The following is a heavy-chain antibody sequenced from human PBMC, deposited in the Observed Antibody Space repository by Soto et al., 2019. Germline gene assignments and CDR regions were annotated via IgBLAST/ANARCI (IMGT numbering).Heavy chain of an antibody. Sequence: ASVKVSCKASGYTFFNYDMSWVRQAPGQGLEWMGWISGYNGNTQYAQKFQGRVTMTRDISTSTAYMELRSLRSDDMAVYYCARPPGPMRVENHFAPWGQETL. D-gene: IGHD3-22*01. V-gene: IGHV1-18*03. CDR2: ISGYNGNT. CDR1: GYTFFNYD. J-gene: IGHJ5*02. CDR3: ARPPGPMRVENHFAP.